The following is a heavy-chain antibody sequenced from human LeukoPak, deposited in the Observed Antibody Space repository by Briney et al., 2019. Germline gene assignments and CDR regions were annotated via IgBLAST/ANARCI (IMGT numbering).Heavy chain of an antibody. J-gene: IGHJ3*02. Sequence: GGSLRLSCAASGFTFDDYGMSWVRQAPGKGLEWVSGINWNGGSTGYADSVKGRFTISRDNAKNPLYLQMNSLRAEDTALYYCARGSQYSGSYSKPGDAFDIWGQGTMVTVSS. CDR3: ARGSQYSGSYSKPGDAFDI. V-gene: IGHV3-20*04. D-gene: IGHD1-26*01. CDR2: INWNGGST. CDR1: GFTFDDYG.